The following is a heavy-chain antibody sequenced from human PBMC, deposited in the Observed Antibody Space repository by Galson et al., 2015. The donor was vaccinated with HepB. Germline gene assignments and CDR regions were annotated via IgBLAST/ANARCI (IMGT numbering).Heavy chain of an antibody. V-gene: IGHV1-69*04. J-gene: IGHJ4*02. Sequence: SVKVSCKASGGNFVNYTISWLRQAPGQGLEWMGRTISILNIGNYAQKFQTRVTLSADISASTSYMELRSLRSDDTAVYYCARDRVDSSGWYFDSWGPGTLVTVAT. CDR1: GGNFVNYT. CDR2: TISILNIG. CDR3: ARDRVDSSGWYFDS. D-gene: IGHD6-19*01.